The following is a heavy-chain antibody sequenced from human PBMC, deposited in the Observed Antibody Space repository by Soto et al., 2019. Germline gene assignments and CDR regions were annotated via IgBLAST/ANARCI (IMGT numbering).Heavy chain of an antibody. V-gene: IGHV4-30-4*01. D-gene: IGHD1-26*01. Sequence: SETLSLTCTVSGDSISSGDYYWSWIRQPPGKGLEWIGYIYYSGSSYYNPSLKSRVTISVDTSKNQFSLRLSSVTAADTAVYYCARVGAPALKRAYSYYYDMDVWGQGTTVTVSS. CDR1: GDSISSGDYY. CDR2: IYYSGSS. CDR3: ARVGAPALKRAYSYYYDMDV. J-gene: IGHJ6*02.